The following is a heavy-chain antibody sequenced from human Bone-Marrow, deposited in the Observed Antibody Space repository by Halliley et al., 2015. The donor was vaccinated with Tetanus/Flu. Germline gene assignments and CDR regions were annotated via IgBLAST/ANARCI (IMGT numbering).Heavy chain of an antibody. CDR2: IDYSGST. D-gene: IGHD6-19*01. CDR1: GGSIDSDY. Sequence: TLPLTCTVSGGSIDSDYWSWLRQPPGKGLEWIGLIDYSGSTNYNPSLQSRVTISVDTSKNQFSLKLNSVTAADTAVYYCTRGGGWLADFWGQGTLVTVSS. V-gene: IGHV4-59*01. CDR3: TRGGGWLADF. J-gene: IGHJ4*02.